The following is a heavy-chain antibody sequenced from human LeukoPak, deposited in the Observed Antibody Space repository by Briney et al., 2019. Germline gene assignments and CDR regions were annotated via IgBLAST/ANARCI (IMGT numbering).Heavy chain of an antibody. CDR3: ARVPIPPHCSSTSCYSIDY. Sequence: SETLFLTCTVSGGSISSGGYYWSWIRQHPGKGLEWIGYIYYSGSTYYNPSLKSRVTISVDTSKNQFSLKLSSVTAADTAVYYCARVPIPPHCSSTSCYSIDYWGQGTLVTVSS. CDR2: IYYSGST. V-gene: IGHV4-31*03. D-gene: IGHD2-2*01. J-gene: IGHJ4*02. CDR1: GGSISSGGYY.